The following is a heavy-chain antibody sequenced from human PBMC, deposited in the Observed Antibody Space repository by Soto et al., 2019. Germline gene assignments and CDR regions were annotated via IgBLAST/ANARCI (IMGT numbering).Heavy chain of an antibody. V-gene: IGHV3-23*01. CDR1: GFTFSSYA. CDR2: ISGSGGST. Sequence: GGSLRLSCAASGFTFSSYAMSWVRQAPGKGLEWVSAISGSGGSTYYADSVKGRFTISRDNSKNTLYLQMNSLGAEDTAVYYCAKDWGVVRGEWRDYYYGMDVWGQGTTVTVSS. D-gene: IGHD2-15*01. CDR3: AKDWGVVRGEWRDYYYGMDV. J-gene: IGHJ6*02.